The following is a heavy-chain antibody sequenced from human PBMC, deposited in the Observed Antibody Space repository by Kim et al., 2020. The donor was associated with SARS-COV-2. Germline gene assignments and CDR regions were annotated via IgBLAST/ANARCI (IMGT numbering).Heavy chain of an antibody. D-gene: IGHD3-10*01. Sequence: ISYPDSVKGRFIISRDNSKRTLYLQMNSRRPEDTAVYYCVAEIGSRCVDHWGQGTRVTVSS. CDR3: VAEIGSRCVDH. V-gene: IGHV3-30*01. CDR2: I. J-gene: IGHJ4*02.